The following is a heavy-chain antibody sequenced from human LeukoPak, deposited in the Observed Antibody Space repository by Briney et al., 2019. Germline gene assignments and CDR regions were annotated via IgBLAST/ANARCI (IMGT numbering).Heavy chain of an antibody. CDR1: GFTFRNYE. J-gene: IGHJ5*02. V-gene: IGHV3-23*01. Sequence: GGSLRLSCEASGFTFRNYEMSWVRQAPGKGLEWVSGIHGYSGETSYAQSVKGRVTISRDNYKNPLYLQMNSLRAEDTALYYCIKRLTSLGPTNASWGQGTRFPVS. CDR3: IKRLTSLGPTNAS. CDR2: IHGYSGET. D-gene: IGHD1-26*01.